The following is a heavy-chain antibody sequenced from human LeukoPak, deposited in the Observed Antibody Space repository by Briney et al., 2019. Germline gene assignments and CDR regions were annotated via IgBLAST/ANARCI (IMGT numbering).Heavy chain of an antibody. D-gene: IGHD3-10*01. CDR2: ISYDGSNK. J-gene: IGHJ4*02. V-gene: IGHV3-30*03. CDR3: AREGYYGSGSPPSLYFDY. Sequence: GGSLRLSCAASGFTFSSYGMHWVRQAPGKGLEWVAVISYDGSNKYYADSVKGRFTISRGNSRSTLYLQVNSLRPEDTAIYYCAREGYYGSGSPPSLYFDYWGQGTLVTVSS. CDR1: GFTFSSYG.